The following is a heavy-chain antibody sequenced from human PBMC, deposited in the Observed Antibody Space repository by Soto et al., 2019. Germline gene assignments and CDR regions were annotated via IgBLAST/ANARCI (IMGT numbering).Heavy chain of an antibody. CDR2: IYYSGST. D-gene: IGHD3-22*01. CDR3: ARHLNYYDSSGYYYSAFDI. CDR1: GGSISSSIYY. Sequence: PSETLSLTCTVPGGSISSSIYYWGWKRPPPGKGLEWIGSIYYSGSTYYNPSLKSRVTISVDTSKNQFSLKLSSVTAADTAVYYCARHLNYYDSSGYYYSAFDIWGQGTMVTVS. J-gene: IGHJ3*02. V-gene: IGHV4-39*01.